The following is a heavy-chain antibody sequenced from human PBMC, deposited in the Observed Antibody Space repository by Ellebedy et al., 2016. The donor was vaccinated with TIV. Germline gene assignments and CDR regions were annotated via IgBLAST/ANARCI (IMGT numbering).Heavy chain of an antibody. CDR2: INHSGST. D-gene: IGHD3-22*01. Sequence: SETLSLTXAVYGGSFSGYYWSWIRQPPGKGLEWIGEINHSGSTNYNPSLKSRVTISVDTSKNQFSLKLSSVTAADTAVYYCARGRYSSGYRLWGQGTLVTVSS. V-gene: IGHV4-34*01. CDR1: GGSFSGYY. CDR3: ARGRYSSGYRL. J-gene: IGHJ4*02.